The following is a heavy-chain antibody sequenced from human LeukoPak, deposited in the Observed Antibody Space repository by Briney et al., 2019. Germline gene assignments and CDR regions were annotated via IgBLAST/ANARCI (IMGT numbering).Heavy chain of an antibody. Sequence: GGSLRLSCAASGFTFSSYAMHWVRQAPGKGLEYVSAISSNGGSTYYADSVKGRFTISRDNSKNTLYLQMGSLRAEDMAVYYCARDRYYYDSSGYYYWGQGTLVTVSS. CDR2: ISSNGGST. D-gene: IGHD3-22*01. CDR3: ARDRYYYDSSGYYY. CDR1: GFTFSSYA. J-gene: IGHJ4*02. V-gene: IGHV3-64*02.